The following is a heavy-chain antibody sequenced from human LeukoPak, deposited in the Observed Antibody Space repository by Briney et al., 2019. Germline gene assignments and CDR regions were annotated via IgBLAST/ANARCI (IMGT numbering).Heavy chain of an antibody. Sequence: GGSLRLSCAASGFTFSSYAMHWVRQAPGKGLEWVAVISYDGSNKYYADSVKGRFTISRDNSKNTLYLQMNSLRAEDTAVYYCARGLDYYGSVSHYMDVWGKGTTVTVSS. CDR2: ISYDGSNK. CDR3: ARGLDYYGSVSHYMDV. D-gene: IGHD3-10*01. CDR1: GFTFSSYA. J-gene: IGHJ6*03. V-gene: IGHV3-30*04.